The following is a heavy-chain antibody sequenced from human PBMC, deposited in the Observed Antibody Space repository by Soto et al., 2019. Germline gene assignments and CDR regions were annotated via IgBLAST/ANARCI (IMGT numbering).Heavy chain of an antibody. J-gene: IGHJ4*02. V-gene: IGHV3-23*01. CDR3: AKNYYFDS. CDR1: GFTFSNHA. CDR2: ISDSGST. Sequence: EVQLLESGGALVQPGGSLRLSCAASGFTFSNHAMNWVRQAPGKGLEWVSTISDSGSTYYADSVKGRFTISRDNSKNTLDLQMNSLRVEDTAVYYCAKNYYFDSWGQGTLVTVSS.